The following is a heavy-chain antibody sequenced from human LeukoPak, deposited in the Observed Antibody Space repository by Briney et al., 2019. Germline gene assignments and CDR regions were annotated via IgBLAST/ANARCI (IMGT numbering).Heavy chain of an antibody. CDR2: INHNGST. Sequence: SETLSLSCAASGGSFSGYYMSWIRQPPGKGLEWMGEINHNGSTNYNPSLKSRVTISVDASKNQFSLKLSSVTAADTAVYYCARDITIFGVVQSPRGNMDVWGKGTTVTVSS. CDR3: ARDITIFGVVQSPRGNMDV. V-gene: IGHV4-34*01. CDR1: GGSFSGYY. J-gene: IGHJ6*03. D-gene: IGHD3-3*01.